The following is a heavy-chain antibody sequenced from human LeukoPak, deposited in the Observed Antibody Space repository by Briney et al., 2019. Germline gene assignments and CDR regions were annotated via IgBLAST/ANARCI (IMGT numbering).Heavy chain of an antibody. CDR3: ARDLPGRDYYFDY. CDR2: ISSSSSYI. CDR1: GFTFSSYS. Sequence: GGSLRLSCAASGFTFSSYSMNWVRQAPGKGLEWVSSISSSSSYIYYANSVKGRFTVSRDNAKNSLYLQMNSLRAEDTAVYYCARDLPGRDYYFDYWGQGTLVTVSS. J-gene: IGHJ4*02. D-gene: IGHD3-10*01. V-gene: IGHV3-21*01.